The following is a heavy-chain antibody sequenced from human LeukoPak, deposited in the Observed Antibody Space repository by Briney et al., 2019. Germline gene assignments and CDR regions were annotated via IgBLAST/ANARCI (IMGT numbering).Heavy chain of an antibody. D-gene: IGHD3-22*01. V-gene: IGHV1-69*13. CDR2: ITPIFGTA. J-gene: IGHJ4*02. CDR3: ARGWDYDSGGRPTAYVY. Sequence: SVKVSCKASGGTFSSYAISWVRQAPGQGLEWMGGITPIFGTANYAQKFQGKVTITADGSTSTAYMELSSLRSEDTAVYYCARGWDYDSGGRPTAYVYWGQGTLVSVSS. CDR1: GGTFSSYA.